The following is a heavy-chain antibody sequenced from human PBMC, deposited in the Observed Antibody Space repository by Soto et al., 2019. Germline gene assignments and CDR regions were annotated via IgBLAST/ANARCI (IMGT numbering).Heavy chain of an antibody. CDR1: GGTFSSYA. D-gene: IGHD3-22*01. J-gene: IGHJ4*02. CDR2: IIPIFGTA. CDR3: ARALYYHDSSGYPHFDY. V-gene: IGHV1-69*13. Sequence: GASVKVSCKASGGTFSSYAISWVRQAPGQGLEWMGGIIPIFGTANYAQKFQGRVTITADESTSTAYMELSSLRSEDTAVYYCARALYYHDSSGYPHFDYWGQGTLVTVSS.